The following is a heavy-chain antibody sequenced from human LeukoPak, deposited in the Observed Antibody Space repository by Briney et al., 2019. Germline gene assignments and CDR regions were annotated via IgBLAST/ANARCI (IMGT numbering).Heavy chain of an antibody. Sequence: GGSLRLSCAASGFTFSSYSMNWVRQAPGKGLEWVSYISSSSSTIYYADSVKGRFTISRDNAKNSLYLQMNSLRAEDTAVYYCAAGDSSSPYYYYYMDVWGKGATVTVSS. CDR3: AAGDSSSPYYYYYMDV. D-gene: IGHD6-6*01. J-gene: IGHJ6*03. V-gene: IGHV3-48*01. CDR2: ISSSSSTI. CDR1: GFTFSSYS.